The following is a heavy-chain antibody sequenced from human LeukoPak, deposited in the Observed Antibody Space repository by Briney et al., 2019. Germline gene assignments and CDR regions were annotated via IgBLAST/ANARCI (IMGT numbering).Heavy chain of an antibody. V-gene: IGHV3-30*04. Sequence: GGSLRLSCAASGFTFSSYVMQWVRQVPGKGLEWVAVISSDGSNKYYTDSVKGRFTISRDNSKNTLYLQMNSLRDEDTAVYYCARGRFDYWGQGTLVTVSS. CDR1: GFTFSSYV. CDR3: ARGRFDY. J-gene: IGHJ4*02. CDR2: ISSDGSNK.